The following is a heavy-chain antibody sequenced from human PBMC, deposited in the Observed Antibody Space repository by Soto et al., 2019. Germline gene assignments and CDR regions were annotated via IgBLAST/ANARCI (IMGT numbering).Heavy chain of an antibody. CDR3: ARGRAVAGTYFDY. D-gene: IGHD6-19*01. Sequence: QVQLQQWGAGLLKPSETLSLTCAVYGGSFSGYYWSWIRQPPGKGLEWIGEINHSGSTNYNPSLNSRVTISVDTSKNQFSLKLSSVTAADTAVYYCARGRAVAGTYFDYWGQGTLVTVSS. J-gene: IGHJ4*02. CDR1: GGSFSGYY. V-gene: IGHV4-34*01. CDR2: INHSGST.